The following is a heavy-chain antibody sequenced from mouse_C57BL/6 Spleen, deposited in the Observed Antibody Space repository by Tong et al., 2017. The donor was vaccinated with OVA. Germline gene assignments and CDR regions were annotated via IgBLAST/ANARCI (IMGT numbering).Heavy chain of an antibody. J-gene: IGHJ2*01. D-gene: IGHD2-14*01. CDR1: GYTFTSYT. V-gene: IGHV1-4*01. CDR3: ARPYRYYFDY. CDR2: INPSSGYT. Sequence: VQLQESGAELARPGASVKMSCKASGYTFTSYTMHWVKQRPGQGLEWIGYINPSSGYTNYNQKFKDKATLTADKSSSKAYMQLSSLTSEDYAVYYCARPYRYYFDYWGQGTTLTVSS.